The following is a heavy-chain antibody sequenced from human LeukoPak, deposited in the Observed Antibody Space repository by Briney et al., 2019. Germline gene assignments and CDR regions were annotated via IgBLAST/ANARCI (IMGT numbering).Heavy chain of an antibody. CDR1: GGSISGYY. D-gene: IGHD3-3*01. CDR3: ARTTFWSGRSPDYHHCYMDV. J-gene: IGHJ6*03. Sequence: SETLSLTCTVSGGSISGYYWSWIRQAPGKGLEWIGNVHYNGSPNYNASLKSRVTISVDASKNQFSLKVSFVSAADTAVYYCARTTFWSGRSPDYHHCYMDVWGKGTTVTVSS. V-gene: IGHV4-59*01. CDR2: VHYNGSP.